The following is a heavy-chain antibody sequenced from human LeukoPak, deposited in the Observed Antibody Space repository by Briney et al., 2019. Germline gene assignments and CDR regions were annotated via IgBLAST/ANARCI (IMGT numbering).Heavy chain of an antibody. CDR1: GFTFSSYS. CDR3: ARDPGAG. D-gene: IGHD6-19*01. Sequence: GGSLRLSCAASGFTFSSYSMNWVRQAPGKGLEWVSYISSSSTIYYADSVKGRFTISRDNAKNSLYLQMDSLRAEDTAVYYCARDPGAGWGQGTLVTVSS. J-gene: IGHJ4*02. V-gene: IGHV3-48*04. CDR2: ISSSSTI.